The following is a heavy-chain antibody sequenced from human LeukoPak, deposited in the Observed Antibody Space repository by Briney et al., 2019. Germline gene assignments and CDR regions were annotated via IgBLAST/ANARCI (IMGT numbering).Heavy chain of an antibody. Sequence: PSETLSLTXAVSGYSISSGYYWGWIRQPPGKGLEWIGSIYHSGSTYYNPSLKSRVTISVDTSKDQFSLKLSSVTAADTAVYYCARLGDCSSGSCHGSHAFDIWGQGTMVTVSS. CDR3: ARLGDCSSGSCHGSHAFDI. J-gene: IGHJ3*02. D-gene: IGHD2-15*01. CDR1: GYSISSGYY. CDR2: IYHSGST. V-gene: IGHV4-38-2*01.